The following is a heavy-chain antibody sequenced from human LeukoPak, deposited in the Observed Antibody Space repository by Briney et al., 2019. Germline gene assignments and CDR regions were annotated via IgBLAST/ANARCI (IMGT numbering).Heavy chain of an antibody. V-gene: IGHV3-74*01. D-gene: IGHD2/OR15-2a*01. CDR1: GNYW. Sequence: GGSLRLSCAASGNYWTHWVRQAPGKGLVWVSHINSDGSWTSYADSVKGRFTISKDNAKNTVYLQMNNLRAEDTAVYYCVSFYEAYWGRGTLVTVSS. CDR2: INSDGSWT. J-gene: IGHJ4*02. CDR3: VSFYEAY.